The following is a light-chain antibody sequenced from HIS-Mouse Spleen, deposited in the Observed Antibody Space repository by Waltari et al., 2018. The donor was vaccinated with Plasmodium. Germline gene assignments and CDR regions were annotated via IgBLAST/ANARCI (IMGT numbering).Light chain of an antibody. J-gene: IGLJ3*02. V-gene: IGLV2-11*01. Sequence: QSALTQPRSVSGSPGQSVTISCTGTSSDVGGYNYVSWYQQHPGQAPQLMIYDVSKRPSRVPVRFSGSKSGNTASLTISGRQAEDEADYYCCSYAGSYTWVFGGGTKLTVL. CDR2: DVS. CDR1: SSDVGGYNY. CDR3: CSYAGSYTWV.